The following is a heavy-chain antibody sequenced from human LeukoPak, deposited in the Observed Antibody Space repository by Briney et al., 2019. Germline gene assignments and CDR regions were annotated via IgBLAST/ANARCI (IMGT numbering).Heavy chain of an antibody. CDR3: AKHAPRWLQLGDDAFDI. CDR1: GGTFSSYT. V-gene: IGHV1-69*02. J-gene: IGHJ3*02. D-gene: IGHD5-24*01. CDR2: IIPILGIA. Sequence: GASVKVSCKASGGTFSSYTISRVRQAPGQGLEWMGRIIPILGIANYAQKFQGRVTITADKSTSTAYMELSSLRSEDTAVYYCAKHAPRWLQLGDDAFDIWGQGTMVTVSS.